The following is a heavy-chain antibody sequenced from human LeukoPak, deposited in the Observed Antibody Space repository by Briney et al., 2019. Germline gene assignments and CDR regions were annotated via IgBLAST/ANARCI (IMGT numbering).Heavy chain of an antibody. V-gene: IGHV4-34*01. D-gene: IGHD3-10*01. CDR1: GGSFSGYY. CDR3: ASRGFGESMEIYYYMDV. Sequence: SETLSLTCAVYGGSFSGYYWSWIRQPPGKGLEWIGEINHSGSTNYNPSLKSRVTISVDTSKNQFSLKLSSVTAADTAVYYCASRGFGESMEIYYYMDVWGKGTTVTVSS. CDR2: INHSGST. J-gene: IGHJ6*03.